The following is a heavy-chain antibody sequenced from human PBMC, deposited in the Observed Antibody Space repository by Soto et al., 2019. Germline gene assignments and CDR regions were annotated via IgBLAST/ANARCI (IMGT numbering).Heavy chain of an antibody. CDR1: GGSFIGYY. CDR3: ARGPHTVTRDFDY. J-gene: IGHJ4*02. D-gene: IGHD4-17*01. Sequence: QVQLQQWGAGLLKPSETLSLNCAVYGGSFIGYYWSWIRQSPGKGLEWIGEINHGGSTSYNPSLKSRVSISLDTSKNQFSLRLSSVTAADTALYYCARGPHTVTRDFDYWGQGTLVTVSS. V-gene: IGHV4-34*01. CDR2: INHGGST.